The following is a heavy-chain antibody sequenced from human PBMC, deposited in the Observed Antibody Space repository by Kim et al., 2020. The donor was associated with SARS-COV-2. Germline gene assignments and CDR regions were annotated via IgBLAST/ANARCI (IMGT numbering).Heavy chain of an antibody. D-gene: IGHD5-18*01. CDR3: AKGYLGYNYGSDYHYGMDV. J-gene: IGHJ6*02. V-gene: IGHV3-23*01. Sequence: GGSLRLSCAASGFIFSTYAMSWVRQAPGKGLEWVSAISGGGDSTYNGDSVKGRFTISRDNSKNTLYLQMNSLRAEDTAVYYCAKGYLGYNYGSDYHYGMDVWGQGTTVTVSS. CDR2: ISGGGDST. CDR1: GFIFSTYA.